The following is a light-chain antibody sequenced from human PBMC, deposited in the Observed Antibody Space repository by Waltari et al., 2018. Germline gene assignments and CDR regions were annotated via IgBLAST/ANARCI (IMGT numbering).Light chain of an antibody. Sequence: QSALTQPASVSGSPGQSITISCTGTSSDVGGYDYVSWYQQHPGTAPKLMIYDVNKRPSGVSRRFSGSKSGNTASLTISGLQAEDEADYYCNSYTTSSTRVFGGGTKLTVL. CDR3: NSYTTSSTRV. CDR2: DVN. CDR1: SSDVGGYDY. V-gene: IGLV2-14*03. J-gene: IGLJ3*02.